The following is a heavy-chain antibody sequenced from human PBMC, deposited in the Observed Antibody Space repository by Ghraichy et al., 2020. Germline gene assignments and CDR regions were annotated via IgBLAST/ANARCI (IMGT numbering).Heavy chain of an antibody. V-gene: IGHV4-31*03. CDR3: ARVTLDTAMIRYYYYYMDV. D-gene: IGHD5-18*01. CDR1: GGSISSGGYY. CDR2: IYYSGST. Sequence: SETLSLTCTVSGGSISSGGYYWSWIRQHPGKGLEWIGYIYYSGSTYYNPSLKSRVTISVDTSKNQFSLKLSSVTAADTAVYYCARVTLDTAMIRYYYYYMDVWRKGTTVTVSS. J-gene: IGHJ6*03.